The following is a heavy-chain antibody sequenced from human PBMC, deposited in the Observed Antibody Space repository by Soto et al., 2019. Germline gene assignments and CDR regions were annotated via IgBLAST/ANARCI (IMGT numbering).Heavy chain of an antibody. V-gene: IGHV3-7*01. CDR1: GFTFGKYW. CDR2: INPDGSEQ. D-gene: IGHD4-4*01. Sequence: GGSLRLSCAASGFTFGKYWMNWVRQAPGKGLEWVATINPDGSEQHSVDSVRGRFAISRDNAKKSLYLQMNSLRAEDTAVYYCATSAYSYQGYWGQGTLVTVSS. CDR3: ATSAYSYQGY. J-gene: IGHJ4*02.